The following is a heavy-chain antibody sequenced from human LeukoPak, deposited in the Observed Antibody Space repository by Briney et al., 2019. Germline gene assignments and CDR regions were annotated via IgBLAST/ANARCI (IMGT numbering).Heavy chain of an antibody. Sequence: SETLSLTCTVSGGSISSYYWSWIRQPPGKGLEWIGYIYYSGSTNYNPSLKSRVTISVDTSKNQFSLKLSSVTAADTAVYYCARDPDDSPMDVWGKGTTVTVSS. CDR3: ARDPDDSPMDV. J-gene: IGHJ6*03. D-gene: IGHD2-15*01. CDR2: IYYSGST. V-gene: IGHV4-59*01. CDR1: GGSISSYY.